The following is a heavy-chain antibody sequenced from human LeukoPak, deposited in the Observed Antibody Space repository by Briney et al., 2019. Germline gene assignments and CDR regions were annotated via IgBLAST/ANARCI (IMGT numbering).Heavy chain of an antibody. CDR2: INTYNGNT. V-gene: IGHV1-18*01. J-gene: IGHJ4*02. CDR1: GYTFTNYG. CDR3: ARDRGSTWYGEYFDC. D-gene: IGHD6-13*01. Sequence: GASVKVSCKASGYTFTNYGISWVRQAPGQGLEWMGWINTYNGNTNYAQKFQGRVTMTTDTSTSTAYMELRSLRSDDTAVYSCARDRGSTWYGEYFDCWGQGTLVTVSS.